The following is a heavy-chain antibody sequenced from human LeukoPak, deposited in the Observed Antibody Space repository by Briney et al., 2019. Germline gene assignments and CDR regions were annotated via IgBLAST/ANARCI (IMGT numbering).Heavy chain of an antibody. J-gene: IGHJ4*02. CDR3: ARDQIAQWLPFDY. CDR1: GFTVSSNY. CDR2: ISSSSSYI. D-gene: IGHD6-19*01. V-gene: IGHV3-21*01. Sequence: GGSLRLSCAASGFTVSSNYMSWVRQAPGKGLEWVSSISSSSSYIYYADSVKGRFTISRDNAKNSLYLQMNSLRAEDTAVYYCARDQIAQWLPFDYWGQGTLVTVSS.